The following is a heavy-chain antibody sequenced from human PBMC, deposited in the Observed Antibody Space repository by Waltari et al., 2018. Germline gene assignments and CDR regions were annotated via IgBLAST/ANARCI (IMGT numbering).Heavy chain of an antibody. J-gene: IGHJ6*02. CDR1: GFRFSNYW. CDR3: ARLAPRTYRSPVPGRHYYYGMDV. CDR2: ISNDETTL. D-gene: IGHD3-10*01. V-gene: IGHV3-74*03. Sequence: EEQLLESGGGLVQPGDSLRLSCAASGFRFSNYWMNWVRQAPGKGLVWVARISNDETTLTYADSVKGRFTIYRDNAKNTVYLQMKRLRADDTAVYYCARLAPRTYRSPVPGRHYYYGMDVWGQGTTVTVSS.